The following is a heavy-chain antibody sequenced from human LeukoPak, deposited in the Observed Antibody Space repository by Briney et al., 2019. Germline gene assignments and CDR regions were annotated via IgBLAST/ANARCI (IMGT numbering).Heavy chain of an antibody. CDR2: FDPEDGET. CDR1: GYTFTTYY. J-gene: IGHJ6*03. D-gene: IGHD2-2*01. Sequence: ASVKVSCKASGYTFTTYYVHWVRQAPGQGLEWMGGFDPEDGETIYAQKFQGRVTMTEDTSTDTAYMELSSLRSEDTAVYYCATRNGIVVVPAAMKYYYYYMDVWGKGTTVTVSS. CDR3: ATRNGIVVVPAAMKYYYYYMDV. V-gene: IGHV1-24*01.